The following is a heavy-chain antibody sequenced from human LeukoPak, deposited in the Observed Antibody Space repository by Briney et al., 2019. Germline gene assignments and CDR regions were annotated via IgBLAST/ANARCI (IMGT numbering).Heavy chain of an antibody. V-gene: IGHV5-51*01. CDR3: ARLFANWGFAFDI. J-gene: IGHJ3*02. Sequence: GESLKISCKGSGYSFTTYWIGWVRQMPGKGLEWMGIIYPGDSDTRYSPSFQGQVTISADKSISTAYLQWSSLKASDTAMYYCARLFANWGFAFDIWGQGTMVTVSS. CDR2: IYPGDSDT. D-gene: IGHD7-27*01. CDR1: GYSFTTYW.